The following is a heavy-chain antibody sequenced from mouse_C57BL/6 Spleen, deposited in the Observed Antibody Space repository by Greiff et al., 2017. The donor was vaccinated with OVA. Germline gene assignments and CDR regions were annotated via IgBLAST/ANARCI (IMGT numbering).Heavy chain of an antibody. CDR2: ISSGSSTI. J-gene: IGHJ4*01. V-gene: IGHV5-17*01. D-gene: IGHD2-3*01. CDR3: ARGSGDGYYYYAMDY. Sequence: DVMLVESGGGLVKPGGSLKLSCAASGFTFSDYGMHWVRQAPEKGLEWVAYISSGSSTIYYAGTVKGRFTISRDNAKNTLFLQMTSLRSEDTAMYYCARGSGDGYYYYAMDYWGQGTSVTVSS. CDR1: GFTFSDYG.